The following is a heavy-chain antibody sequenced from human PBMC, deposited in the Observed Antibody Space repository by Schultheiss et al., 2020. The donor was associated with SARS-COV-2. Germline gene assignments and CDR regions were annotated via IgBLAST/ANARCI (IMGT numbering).Heavy chain of an antibody. V-gene: IGHV4-39*07. Sequence: SQTLSLTCTVSGGSISSSSYYWGWIRQPPGKGLEWIGSIYYSGSTYYNPSLKSRVTISVDTSKNQFSLKLSSVTAADTAVYYCARVGSSSWYEYFQHWGQGTLVTVSS. CDR1: GGSISSSSYY. CDR2: IYYSGST. D-gene: IGHD6-13*01. J-gene: IGHJ1*01. CDR3: ARVGSSSWYEYFQH.